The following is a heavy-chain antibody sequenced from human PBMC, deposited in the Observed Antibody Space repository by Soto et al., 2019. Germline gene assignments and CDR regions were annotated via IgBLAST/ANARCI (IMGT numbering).Heavy chain of an antibody. CDR3: ARVQSGSYALYYFGY. CDR1: GGSISGYY. J-gene: IGHJ4*02. V-gene: IGHV4-59*01. Sequence: SETLSLTCTVSGGSISGYYWSWIRQPPGQGLEWIGYIYYRGSTNYNPSLKIRVTISVDTSKNQFSRKLSSVTAADTAVSYCARVQSGSYALYYFGYWGQGRLVSVSS. D-gene: IGHD1-26*01. CDR2: IYYRGST.